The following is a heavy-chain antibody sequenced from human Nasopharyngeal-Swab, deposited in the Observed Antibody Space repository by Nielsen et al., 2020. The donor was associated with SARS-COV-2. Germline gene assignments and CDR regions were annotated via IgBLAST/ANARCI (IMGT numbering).Heavy chain of an antibody. Sequence: GESLKISCAASGFTFSSSAMHWVRQAPGKGLEWPAILWSDGTKQYHADSVKGRFTISRDNSKNTLYLQMNSLRDEDTALYYCAKDLRGSIDYWGQGTLVTVSS. D-gene: IGHD3-16*01. V-gene: IGHV3-33*03. CDR1: GFTFSSSA. CDR2: LWSDGTKQ. CDR3: AKDLRGSIDY. J-gene: IGHJ4*02.